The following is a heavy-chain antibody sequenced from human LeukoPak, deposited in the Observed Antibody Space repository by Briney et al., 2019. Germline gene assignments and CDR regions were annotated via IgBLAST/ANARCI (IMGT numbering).Heavy chain of an antibody. CDR1: GLTFSNYW. V-gene: IGHV3-74*01. J-gene: IGHJ5*02. Sequence: GGSLRLSCAVSGLTFSNYWMHWVRQAPGKGLVWVSRISNDGTSTSYADSVKGRFTISRDNAKNTLYLQMNNLRAEDTALYYCVRGRDYAGVAASLDLWGRGTLVTVS. CDR3: VRGRDYAGVAASLDL. D-gene: IGHD4-17*01. CDR2: ISNDGTST.